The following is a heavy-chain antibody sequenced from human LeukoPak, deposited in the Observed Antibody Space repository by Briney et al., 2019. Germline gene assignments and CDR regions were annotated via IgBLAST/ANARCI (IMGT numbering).Heavy chain of an antibody. V-gene: IGHV3-21*01. D-gene: IGHD6-13*01. CDR2: ISSSSSYI. Sequence: PGGSLRLSCAASGFTFSSYSMNWVCQAPGKGLEWVSSISSSSSYIYYADSVKGRFTISRDNAKNSLYLQMNSLRAEDTAVYYCASPQYSSSWYYFDYWGQGTLVTVSS. CDR3: ASPQYSSSWYYFDY. J-gene: IGHJ4*02. CDR1: GFTFSSYS.